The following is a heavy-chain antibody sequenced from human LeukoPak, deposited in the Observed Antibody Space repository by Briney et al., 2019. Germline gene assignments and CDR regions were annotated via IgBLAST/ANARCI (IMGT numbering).Heavy chain of an antibody. D-gene: IGHD3-10*01. CDR3: AKASGYDYYGSGSYYNSYFDY. Sequence: GGSLRLSCAASEFPFTDAWMSWVRQAPGKGLEWVAVISYDGSNKYYADSVKGRFTISRDNSKNTLYLQMNSLRAEDTAVYYCAKASGYDYYGSGSYYNSYFDYWGQGTLVTVSS. CDR1: EFPFTDAW. V-gene: IGHV3-30*18. CDR2: ISYDGSNK. J-gene: IGHJ4*02.